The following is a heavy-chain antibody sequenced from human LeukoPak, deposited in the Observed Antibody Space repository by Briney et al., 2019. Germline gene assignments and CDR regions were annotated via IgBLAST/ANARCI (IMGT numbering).Heavy chain of an antibody. CDR3: AKGSYYDSSGSFYFDY. CDR2: ISGSGDNT. CDR1: GFTVSSYA. J-gene: IGHJ4*02. D-gene: IGHD3-22*01. Sequence: GGSLRLSCAASGFTVSSYARSRVRQAPGKGLEWVSGISGSGDNTYYADSVKGRFTISRDNSKNTLYVQVNSLGTEDTAAYYCAKGSYYDSSGSFYFDYWGQGTLVTVSS. V-gene: IGHV3-23*01.